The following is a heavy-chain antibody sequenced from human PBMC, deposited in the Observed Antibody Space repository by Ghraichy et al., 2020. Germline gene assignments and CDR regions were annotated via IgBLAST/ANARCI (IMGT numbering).Heavy chain of an antibody. D-gene: IGHD6-19*01. Sequence: SETLYLTCAVSGYSISSGYYWGWIRQPPGKGLEWIGNIYHSGSTYYNPSLKSRVTISVDTSKNQFSLNLSSVTAADTAVYYCARLAVSPRPFLDNWGQGTLVTVSS. CDR3: ARLAVSPRPFLDN. J-gene: IGHJ4*02. CDR2: IYHSGST. CDR1: GYSISSGYY. V-gene: IGHV4-38-2*01.